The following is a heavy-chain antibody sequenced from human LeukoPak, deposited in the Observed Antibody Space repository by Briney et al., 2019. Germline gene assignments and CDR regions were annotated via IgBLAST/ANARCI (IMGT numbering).Heavy chain of an antibody. Sequence: SQTLSLTCTVSGGSISSGGYYWSWIRQHPGKGLEWIGYIYYSGSTYYNPSLKSRVTISVDTSKNQFSLKLSSVTAADTAVYYCARTTECGNDCYYYLDCWGQGTLVTVSS. CDR3: ARTTECGNDCYYYLDC. J-gene: IGHJ4*02. CDR2: IYYSGST. D-gene: IGHD2-21*02. V-gene: IGHV4-30-4*08. CDR1: GGSISSGGYY.